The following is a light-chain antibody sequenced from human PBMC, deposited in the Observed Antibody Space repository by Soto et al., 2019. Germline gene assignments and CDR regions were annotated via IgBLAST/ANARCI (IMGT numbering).Light chain of an antibody. J-gene: IGKJ1*01. CDR1: QSISSH. Sequence: DIQMTQSPSTLSGSVGDRVTITCRASQSISSHLSWYQQKPGKAPKVLINAASSLQSGVPSRFSGSGSGTDFTLTISSLQPEDFATYYCQQSYSTPQTFGQGTKVDIK. V-gene: IGKV1-39*01. CDR3: QQSYSTPQT. CDR2: AAS.